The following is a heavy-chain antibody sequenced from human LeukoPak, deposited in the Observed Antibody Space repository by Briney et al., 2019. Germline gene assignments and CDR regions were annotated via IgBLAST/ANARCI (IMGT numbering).Heavy chain of an antibody. CDR1: GYSFTTYW. CDR3: ARRRSGYYFDY. V-gene: IGHV5-51*01. Sequence: GESLKISCMGSGYSFTTYWIGWVRHTPGKGLEWMGIIYPGDSDTRYSPSFQGQVTISADKSISTAYLQRSSLKASDTAMYYCARRRSGYYFDYWGQGTLVTVSS. J-gene: IGHJ4*02. D-gene: IGHD3-22*01. CDR2: IYPGDSDT.